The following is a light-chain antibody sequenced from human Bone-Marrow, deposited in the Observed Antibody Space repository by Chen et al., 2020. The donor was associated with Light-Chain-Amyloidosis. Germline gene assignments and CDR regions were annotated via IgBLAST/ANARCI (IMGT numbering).Light chain of an antibody. CDR1: SSDVAGDNH. Sequence: QSALTQPASVSGSPGPSITISCTGTSSDVAGDNHVSWYQQHPDKAPKLMIYEVTNRPSWVHGRLCGSESVNTASLSISGLQSEDEADYLCSAYTNGHTLGVGSGARVTVL. CDR2: EVT. CDR3: SAYTNGHTLG. V-gene: IGLV2-14*01. J-gene: IGLJ1*01.